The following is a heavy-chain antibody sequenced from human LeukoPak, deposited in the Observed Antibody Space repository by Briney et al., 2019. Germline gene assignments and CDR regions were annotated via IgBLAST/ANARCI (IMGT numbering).Heavy chain of an antibody. J-gene: IGHJ3*02. D-gene: IGHD2-15*01. V-gene: IGHV3-7*01. CDR3: ARDRNYCSSDRCYDAFDI. CDR2: IRGDGSRL. CDR1: GFNISPFW. Sequence: QPGGSLRLSCVASGFNISPFWMTWVRQAPDKGLEWVANIRGDGSRLYYVDSVKGRLTISRDNAKNSLYLQMSNLRADDTSVYYCARDRNYCSSDRCYDAFDIWGQGTMVTVSS.